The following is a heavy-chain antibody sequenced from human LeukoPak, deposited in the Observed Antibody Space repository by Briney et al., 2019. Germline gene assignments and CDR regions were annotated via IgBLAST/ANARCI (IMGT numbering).Heavy chain of an antibody. V-gene: IGHV3-48*02. CDR1: GFTFSTYS. CDR2: ISSSSSPI. J-gene: IGHJ4*02. D-gene: IGHD6-19*01. CDR3: ARAYSSGFDY. Sequence: GGSLRLSCAASGFTFSTYSMNWVRQAPGKGLEWVSYISSSSSPIYYADSVKGRFTISRDNAKNSLYLQMYSLRDEDTAVYYCARAYSSGFDYWGQGTLVTVSS.